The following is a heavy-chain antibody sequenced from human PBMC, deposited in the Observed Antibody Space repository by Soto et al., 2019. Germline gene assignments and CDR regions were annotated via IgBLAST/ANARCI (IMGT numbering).Heavy chain of an antibody. D-gene: IGHD6-13*01. Sequence: QVQLQESGPGLVKPSQTLSLTCTVSGGSISSDDYYWSWIRQPPGKGLEWIGYIHHSGNSYYTPSLRRRITTSVDTSKNPFSLNLSSVTAADTAVYYCGSLIAAAGTFNWFDPWGQGTLVTVSS. CDR2: IHHSGNS. CDR3: GSLIAAAGTFNWFDP. J-gene: IGHJ5*02. CDR1: GGSISSDDYY. V-gene: IGHV4-30-4*01.